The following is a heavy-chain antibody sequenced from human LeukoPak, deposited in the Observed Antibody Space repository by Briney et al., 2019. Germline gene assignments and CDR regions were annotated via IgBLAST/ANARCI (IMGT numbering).Heavy chain of an antibody. CDR2: ISGSGGST. V-gene: IGHV3-23*01. J-gene: IGHJ3*02. D-gene: IGHD3-10*01. CDR3: AEDLYGSGSYHAPHDI. Sequence: PGGSLRLSCAASGFTFSSYGMSWVRQAPGKGLEWVSAISGSGGSTYYADSVKGRFTISRDNSKNTLYLQMNSLRAEDTAVYYCAEDLYGSGSYHAPHDIWGQGTMVTVSS. CDR1: GFTFSSYG.